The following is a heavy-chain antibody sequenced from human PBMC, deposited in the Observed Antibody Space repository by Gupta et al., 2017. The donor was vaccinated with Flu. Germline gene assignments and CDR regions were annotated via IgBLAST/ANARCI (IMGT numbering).Heavy chain of an antibody. D-gene: IGHD2-2*01. CDR1: GFTFSSYG. V-gene: IGHV3-33*01. CDR3: ARETVPAAMIIPPSGNYYYYGMDV. J-gene: IGHJ6*02. Sequence: QVQLVESGGGVVQPGRSLRLSCAASGFTFSSYGMHWVRQAPGKGLEWVAVIWYDGSNKYYADSVKGRFTISRDNSKNTLYLQMNSLRAEDTAVYYCARETVPAAMIIPPSGNYYYYGMDVWGQGTTVTVSS. CDR2: IWYDGSNK.